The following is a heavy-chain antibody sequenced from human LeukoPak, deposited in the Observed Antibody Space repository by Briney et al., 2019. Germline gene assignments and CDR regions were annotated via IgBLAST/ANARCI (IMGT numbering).Heavy chain of an antibody. CDR1: GFTFSSYD. Sequence: GGSLRLSCAASGFTFSSYDMHWVRQATGKGLEWVSAIGTAGDTYYPGSVKGRFTISRENAKNSLYLQMNSLSAEDTAVYYCARDLSVGYSSNWYDYWGQGTLVTVSS. V-gene: IGHV3-13*01. CDR2: IGTAGDT. D-gene: IGHD6-13*01. J-gene: IGHJ5*01. CDR3: ARDLSVGYSSNWYDY.